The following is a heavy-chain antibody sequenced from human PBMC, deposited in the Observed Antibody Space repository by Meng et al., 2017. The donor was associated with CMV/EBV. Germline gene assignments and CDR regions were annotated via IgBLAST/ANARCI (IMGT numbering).Heavy chain of an antibody. V-gene: IGHV3-66*01. CDR3: TGDSVSNPNLDY. CDR2: IYRGDNT. J-gene: IGHJ4*02. D-gene: IGHD3-10*01. Sequence: VHLWGSGGGLVQPGVSLRLSCAASGFNVRDKYMSWVCQAPGKGLEWVCIIYRGDNTYYIDSVKDRFTVSRDNSKNTMYLQMNSLRVEDTAVYYCTGDSVSNPNLDYWGQGTLVTVSS. CDR1: GFNVRDKY.